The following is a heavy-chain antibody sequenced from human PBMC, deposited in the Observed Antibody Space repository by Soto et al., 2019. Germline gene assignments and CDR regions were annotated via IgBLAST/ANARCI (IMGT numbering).Heavy chain of an antibody. D-gene: IGHD3-22*01. CDR3: ARDNSPYDTTGEPRIDP. J-gene: IGHJ5*02. Sequence: PSQTLSLTCAISGDSVSSDSAAWTWIRQSPSRGLEWLGRTYYKSKWFHDYAFSVKGRITINADPSKNQVSLQLNSVTPEDTAVYFCARDNSPYDTTGEPRIDPWGQGTQVTVSS. CDR1: GDSVSSDSAA. V-gene: IGHV6-1*01. CDR2: TYYKSKWFH.